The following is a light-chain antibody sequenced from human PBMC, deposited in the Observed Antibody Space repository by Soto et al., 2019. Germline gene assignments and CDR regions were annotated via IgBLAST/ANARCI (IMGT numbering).Light chain of an antibody. Sequence: QSVLTQPPSVSGAPGQRVTNSCTGSSSNIGAGSAVHWYQQLPGTAPKLLIYDNNSRPSGVPDRFSGSKSDTSASLAITGLQAGDEADYYCQSFDSSLSGYVFGTGTKLTVL. CDR2: DNN. CDR3: QSFDSSLSGYV. V-gene: IGLV1-40*01. J-gene: IGLJ1*01. CDR1: SSNIGAGSA.